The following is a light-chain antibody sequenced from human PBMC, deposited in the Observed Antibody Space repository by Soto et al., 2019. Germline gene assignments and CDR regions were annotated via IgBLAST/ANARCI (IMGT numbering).Light chain of an antibody. CDR1: SSNIGNNY. CDR3: GTWDYSLSAVV. J-gene: IGLJ2*01. V-gene: IGLV1-51*02. Sequence: QSVLMQPPSVSAAPGQKVTISCSGSSSNIGNNYVSWYQQLPGTAPNLLIYENNKRPSGIPDRFSGSKSGTSATLGISGLQTGDEANYYCGTWDYSLSAVVFGGGTKLTVL. CDR2: ENN.